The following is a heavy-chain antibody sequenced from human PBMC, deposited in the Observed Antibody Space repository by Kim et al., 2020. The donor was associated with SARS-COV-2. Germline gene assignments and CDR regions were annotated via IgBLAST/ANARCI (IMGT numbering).Heavy chain of an antibody. CDR1: GDSITSYY. CDR2: IYYSGST. J-gene: IGHJ4*02. D-gene: IGHD6-13*01. CDR3: ARSEGRGSWHQFDY. Sequence: SETLSLTCSVSGDSITSYYCSWIRQLPGKGLEWLGYIYYSGSTDYNPSLKSRVTISWDTSKNQFSLYLTSVTDADTAVYYCARSEGRGSWHQFDYWGQG. V-gene: IGHV4-59*01.